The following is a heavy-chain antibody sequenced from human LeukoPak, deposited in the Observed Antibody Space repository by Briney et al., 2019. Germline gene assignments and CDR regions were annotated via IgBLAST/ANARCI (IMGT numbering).Heavy chain of an antibody. J-gene: IGHJ4*02. Sequence: SETLSLTCTVSGGSISSSSYYWGWTRQPPGKGLEWIGSIYYSGSTYYNPSLKSRVTISVDTSKNQFSLKLSSVTAADTAVYYCAVGERSDTGWASNVDYWGQGTLVTVSS. CDR1: GGSISSSSYY. D-gene: IGHD1-1*01. V-gene: IGHV4-39*01. CDR2: IYYSGST. CDR3: AVGERSDTGWASNVDY.